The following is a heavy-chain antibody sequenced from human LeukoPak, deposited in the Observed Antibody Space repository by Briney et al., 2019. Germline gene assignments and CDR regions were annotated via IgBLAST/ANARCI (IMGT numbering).Heavy chain of an antibody. CDR1: GFTVSSNY. V-gene: IGHV3-53*04. D-gene: IGHD6-19*01. Sequence: GVSLRLSCAASGFTVSSNYMSWVRQAPGKGLEWVSVIYSGGSTYYADSVKGRFTISRHNSKNTLYLQMNSLRAEDTAVYYCARAPEWLIFDYWGQGTLVTVSS. CDR2: IYSGGST. CDR3: ARAPEWLIFDY. J-gene: IGHJ4*02.